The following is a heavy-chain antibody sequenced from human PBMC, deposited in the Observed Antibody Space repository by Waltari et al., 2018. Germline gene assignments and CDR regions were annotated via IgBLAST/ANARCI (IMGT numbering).Heavy chain of an antibody. CDR3: ASGYSSSWKPDY. V-gene: IGHV3-21*01. J-gene: IGHJ4*02. Sequence: EVQLVESGGGLVKPGGSLRLSCAASGFTFSSYSMNWVRQAPGKGLEWVSSISSSSSYIYYADSVKGRFTISRDNAKNSLYLQMNSLRAEDTAVYYCASGYSSSWKPDYWGQGTLVTVSS. D-gene: IGHD6-13*01. CDR1: GFTFSSYS. CDR2: ISSSSSYI.